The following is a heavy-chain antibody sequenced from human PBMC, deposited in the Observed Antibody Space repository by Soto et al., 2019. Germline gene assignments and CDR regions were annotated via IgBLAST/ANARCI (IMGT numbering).Heavy chain of an antibody. V-gene: IGHV5-51*01. CDR3: ARLGPSYSSWVYGMDV. D-gene: IGHD6-6*01. J-gene: IGHJ6*02. CDR1: GYGFTSYW. CDR2: IYPFYSDT. Sequence: GESLKISCKGSGYGFTSYWIFWVRQMPVKGLEFMGIIYPFYSDTRYSPSFQGHVTISSYKSISTSYLQLISLKASDTAMYYCARLGPSYSSWVYGMDVWGQGTTVTVSS.